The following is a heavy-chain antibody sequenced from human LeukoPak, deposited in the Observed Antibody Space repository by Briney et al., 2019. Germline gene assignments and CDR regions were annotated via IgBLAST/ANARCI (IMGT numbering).Heavy chain of an antibody. CDR1: GGSISSSSYY. J-gene: IGHJ4*02. CDR2: IYYSGST. Sequence: PSETLSLTCTVSGGSISSSSYYWGWIRQPPGKGLEWIGNIYYSGSTYYNESLESRVTISIDTSKNQFSLKLNSVTAADTAMYHCAKSGGYGLIDYWGQGTLVTVSS. V-gene: IGHV4-39*01. D-gene: IGHD1-26*01. CDR3: AKSGGYGLIDY.